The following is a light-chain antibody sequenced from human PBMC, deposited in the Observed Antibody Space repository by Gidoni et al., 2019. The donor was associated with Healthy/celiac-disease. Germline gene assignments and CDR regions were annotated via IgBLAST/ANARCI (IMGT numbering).Light chain of an antibody. J-gene: IGKJ1*01. CDR1: QSVSSSY. CDR2: GAS. Sequence: DILLTQSPGTLSLSPGEGATLSCRASQSVSSSYLAWYQQKPGQAPRLLIYGASSRATGIPDRFSGSGSGTDFTLTISRLEPEDFAVYYCQQYGSSHWTFGQGTKVEIK. V-gene: IGKV3-20*01. CDR3: QQYGSSHWT.